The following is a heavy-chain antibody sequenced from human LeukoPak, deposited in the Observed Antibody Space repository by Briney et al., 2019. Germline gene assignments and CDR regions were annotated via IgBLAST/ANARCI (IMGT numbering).Heavy chain of an antibody. Sequence: PSETLSLTCTVSGDSINAYYWGWIRQPPGKGLEWTGYIYFSGTTKYNPSLESRVTISVDTSKNQFSLKLSSVTAADTAVYYCARRRAEGGSNGHYNWFDPWGQGILVTVPS. J-gene: IGHJ5*02. D-gene: IGHD6-13*01. CDR1: GDSINAYY. CDR2: IYFSGTT. V-gene: IGHV4-59*08. CDR3: ARRRAEGGSNGHYNWFDP.